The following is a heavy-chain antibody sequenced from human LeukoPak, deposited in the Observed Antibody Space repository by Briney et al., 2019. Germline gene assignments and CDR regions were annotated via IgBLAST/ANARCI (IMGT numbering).Heavy chain of an antibody. CDR2: ISSSSSTI. CDR3: ARKNGLDY. Sequence: GGSLRLSCAASGFTFSSYSMNWVRQAPGKGLEWVSYISSSSSTIYYADSVKGRFTISRDNAKNSLYLQMNSLRAEDTAVYYCARKNGLDYWGQGTLVTVSS. J-gene: IGHJ4*02. CDR1: GFTFSSYS. V-gene: IGHV3-48*01.